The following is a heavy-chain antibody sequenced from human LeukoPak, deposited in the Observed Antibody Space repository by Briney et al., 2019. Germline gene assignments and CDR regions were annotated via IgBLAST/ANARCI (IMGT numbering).Heavy chain of an antibody. CDR3: ARGTGY. V-gene: IGHV4-34*01. CDR2: INHSGST. J-gene: IGHJ4*02. Sequence: PSETLSLTCAVYGGSFSGHYWSWIRQPPGKGLEWIGEINHSGSTNYNPSLKSRVTISLDTSRNQVSLRLTSVTDADTAVYYCARGTGYWGQGTLVTVSS. CDR1: GGSFSGHY.